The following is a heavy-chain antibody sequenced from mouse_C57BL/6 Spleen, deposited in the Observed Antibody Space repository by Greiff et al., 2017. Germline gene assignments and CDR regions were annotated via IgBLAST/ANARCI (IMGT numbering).Heavy chain of an antibody. Sequence: VQLQQSGPELVKPGASVKISCKASGYTFTDYYMNWVKQSHGKSLEWIGDINPNNGGTSYNQKFKGKATLTVDKSSSTAYMELRSLTSEDSAVYYCARPYYGNTWFAYWGQGTLVTVSA. J-gene: IGHJ3*01. CDR1: GYTFTDYY. CDR2: INPNNGGT. CDR3: ARPYYGNTWFAY. V-gene: IGHV1-26*01. D-gene: IGHD2-10*01.